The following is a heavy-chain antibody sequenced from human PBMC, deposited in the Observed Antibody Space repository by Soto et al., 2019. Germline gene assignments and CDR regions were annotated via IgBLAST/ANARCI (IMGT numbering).Heavy chain of an antibody. CDR1: GDTFGSYV. V-gene: IGHV1-69*01. CDR2: IIPIAGTA. Sequence: QVQLVQSGAEVKKPGSSVKVSCKASGDTFGSYVITWVRQAPGQGPEWMGGIIPIAGTAHYAQKFQGRIMITAGDSTYTAYMELSGLRSEDTALYFCARDRRGIVGISSWGQGTLVTVSS. CDR3: ARDRRGIVGISS. J-gene: IGHJ4*02. D-gene: IGHD1-26*01.